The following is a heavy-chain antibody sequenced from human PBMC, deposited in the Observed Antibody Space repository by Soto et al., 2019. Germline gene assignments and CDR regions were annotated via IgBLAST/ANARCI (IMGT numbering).Heavy chain of an antibody. CDR1: GCTFSSYA. V-gene: IGHV3-23*01. J-gene: IGHJ6*02. CDR3: AKGGLWSYYYYGMDV. Sequence: EVQLLESGGGLVQPGGSLRLSCAASGCTFSSYAMSWVRQAPGKGLEWVSAISGSGGSTYYADSVKGRFTISRDNSKNTLYLQMNSLRAEDTAVSYCAKGGLWSYYYYGMDVWGQGTTVTVSS. CDR2: ISGSGGST. D-gene: IGHD5-18*01.